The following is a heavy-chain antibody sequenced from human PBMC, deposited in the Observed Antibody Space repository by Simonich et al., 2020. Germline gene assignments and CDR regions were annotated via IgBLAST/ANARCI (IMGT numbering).Heavy chain of an antibody. D-gene: IGHD5-12*01. CDR1: GFTFSSYS. CDR2: ISSSSITI. CDR3: ARDSSYYAFDI. J-gene: IGHJ3*02. V-gene: IGHV3-48*01. Sequence: EVQLVESGGGLVQPGGSLRLSCAASGFTFSSYSMNWVRQAPGKGLEWVPYISSSSITIYYADSVKGRFTISRDNAKISLYLQMNSLRAEDTAVYYCARDSSYYAFDIWGQGTMVTVSS.